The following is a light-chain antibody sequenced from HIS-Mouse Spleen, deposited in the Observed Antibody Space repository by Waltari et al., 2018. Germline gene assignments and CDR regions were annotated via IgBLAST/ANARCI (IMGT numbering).Light chain of an antibody. CDR3: QQSYSTPMYT. J-gene: IGKJ2*01. Sequence: DIQMTQSPSSLSASVGDRVTITCRASQSISSYLNWYQQKPGKAPKLLIYAASSLQSGVPSRFSGSGSGTDFTLTISSLQPEDFATYYCQQSYSTPMYTFGQGTKLYIK. CDR2: AAS. V-gene: IGKV1-39*01. CDR1: QSISSY.